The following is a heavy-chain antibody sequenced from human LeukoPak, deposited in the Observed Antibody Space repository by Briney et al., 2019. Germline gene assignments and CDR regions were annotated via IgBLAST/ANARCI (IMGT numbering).Heavy chain of an antibody. CDR2: IKFDGSLA. J-gene: IGHJ2*01. V-gene: IGHV3-74*01. D-gene: IGHD3-16*01. CDR3: ATGHYDSRMYFDL. Sequence: GGSLRLSCGASGFTFSTYWIHWVRQAPGKGLVWVSQIKFDGSLASYADSVKGRFTISRDNAKNTLYLQMNSLGTEDTAVYYCATGHYDSRMYFDLWGRGTLVTVSS. CDR1: GFTFSTYW.